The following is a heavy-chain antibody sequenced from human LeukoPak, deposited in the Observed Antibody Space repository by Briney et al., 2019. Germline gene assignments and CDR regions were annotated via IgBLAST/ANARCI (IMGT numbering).Heavy chain of an antibody. V-gene: IGHV3-23*01. CDR3: AKEGGIRLLLPIDS. D-gene: IGHD5-18*01. CDR1: GFTFSSYA. Sequence: GGSLRLSCAASGFTFSSYAMNWVRQSPGKGLEWVSFISGGGDITYYADSVKGRFTISRDNSKNTLYLQLSSLRVEDTAVYYCAKEGGIRLLLPIDSWGQETLVTVS. J-gene: IGHJ4*02. CDR2: ISGGGDIT.